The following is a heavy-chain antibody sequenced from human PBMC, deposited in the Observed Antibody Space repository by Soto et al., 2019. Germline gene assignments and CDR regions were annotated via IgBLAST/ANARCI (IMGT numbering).Heavy chain of an antibody. CDR1: GGSITSGNW. V-gene: IGHV4-4*02. Sequence: QVQLQESGPGLMKPSGTLSLTCAVSGGSITSGNWWNWVRQPPGKGLEWIGEIYHSGSTNYNPSLKSRVTISVDKSKSHFSLRLTSVTAADTAVYYCGRYGDYPYFDSWGQGTLITVSS. D-gene: IGHD4-17*01. CDR2: IYHSGST. J-gene: IGHJ4*02. CDR3: GRYGDYPYFDS.